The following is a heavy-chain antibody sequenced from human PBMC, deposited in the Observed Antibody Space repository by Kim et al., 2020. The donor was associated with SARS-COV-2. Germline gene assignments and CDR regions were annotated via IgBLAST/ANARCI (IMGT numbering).Heavy chain of an antibody. V-gene: IGHV4-34*01. CDR1: GGSFNGYY. Sequence: SETLSLTCAVYGGSFNGYYWSWIRQPPGKGLEWIGEINRGGSTSYNPSLKSRVTISVDTSKNQFSLNLSSVTAADTAVYYCARGLGSGSYYAFWGQGTLV. CDR3: ARGLGSGSYYAF. CDR2: INRGGST. J-gene: IGHJ4*02. D-gene: IGHD3-10*01.